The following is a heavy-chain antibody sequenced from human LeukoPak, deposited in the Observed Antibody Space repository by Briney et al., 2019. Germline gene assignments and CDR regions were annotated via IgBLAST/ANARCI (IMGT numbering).Heavy chain of an antibody. CDR1: GDAISTYY. CDR3: ARDKAHSYGYYFDP. D-gene: IGHD3-10*01. CDR2: IANGGT. V-gene: IGHV4-4*09. J-gene: IGHJ4*02. Sequence: RTSETLSLTCTVSGDAISTYYWNWIRQTPGKGLEWVGHIANGGTDYNPSLKSRAIISVDTSKNQISLRLTSVTAADTAVYYCARDKAHSYGYYFDPWGPGTQVIVSS.